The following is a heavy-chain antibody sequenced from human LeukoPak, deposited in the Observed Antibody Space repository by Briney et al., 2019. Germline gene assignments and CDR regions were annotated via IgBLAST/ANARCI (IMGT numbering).Heavy chain of an antibody. Sequence: SETLSLTCTVSGGSISSSSYYWGWIRQPPGKGLEWIGSIYYSGSTYYNPSLKSRVTISVDTSKNQFSLKLSSVTAADTVVYYCATSAELLNDYWGQGTLVTVSS. CDR2: IYYSGST. V-gene: IGHV4-39*01. D-gene: IGHD1-26*01. J-gene: IGHJ4*02. CDR3: ATSAELLNDY. CDR1: GGSISSSSYY.